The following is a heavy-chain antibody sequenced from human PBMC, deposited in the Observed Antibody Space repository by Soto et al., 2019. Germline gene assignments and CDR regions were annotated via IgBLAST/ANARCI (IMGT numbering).Heavy chain of an antibody. Sequence: PGGSLRLSCPASGFTFSSYAMSWVRQAPGKGLEWVSVISGSGGSTYIADSVKGRFTVSRDNSKNTLYLQMNSLRAEDTAVYYCAKDSTYYYESSGFYSDYWVQGTLVTVSS. CDR3: AKDSTYYYESSGFYSDY. V-gene: IGHV3-23*01. D-gene: IGHD3-22*01. CDR2: ISGSGGST. J-gene: IGHJ4*02. CDR1: GFTFSSYA.